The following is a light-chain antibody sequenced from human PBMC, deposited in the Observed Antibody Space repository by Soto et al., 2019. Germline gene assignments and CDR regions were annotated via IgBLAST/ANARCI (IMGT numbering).Light chain of an antibody. J-gene: IGKJ2*01. CDR3: QQYLSYPYT. CDR2: AAA. CDR1: QGIRSY. Sequence: AIRMTQSPSSFSASTGDRITITCRASQGIRSYLAWYQQKPGKAPKLLIYAAATLQRGAPSRFSASGSGTDFTLTISLLQSEDFATYYCQQYLSYPYTFGHGTKLEI. V-gene: IGKV1-8*01.